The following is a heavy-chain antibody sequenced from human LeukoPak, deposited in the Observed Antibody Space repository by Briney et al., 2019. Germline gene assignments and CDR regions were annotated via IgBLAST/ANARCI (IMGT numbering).Heavy chain of an antibody. Sequence: PSETLSLTCIVSDYSISSGYYWGWIRQPPAKGLEWIGTIYHSGSSYYNPSLKSRFTMSVDTYKNQFSLRLSSVTAADTAVYYCARGTGWSYYFDYWGQGTLVTVSS. CDR3: ARGTGWSYYFDY. V-gene: IGHV4-38-2*02. J-gene: IGHJ4*02. CDR1: DYSISSGYY. CDR2: IYHSGSS. D-gene: IGHD6-19*01.